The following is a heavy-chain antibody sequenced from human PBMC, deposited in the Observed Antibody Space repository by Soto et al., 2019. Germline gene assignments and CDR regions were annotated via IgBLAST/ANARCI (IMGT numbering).Heavy chain of an antibody. CDR1: GGSISSGGYY. CDR3: AKGYYYDSSGYVH. D-gene: IGHD3-22*01. J-gene: IGHJ4*02. CDR2: IYDSGST. Sequence: SETLSLTCTVSGGSISSGGYYWNWIRQHPGKGLEWIGYIYDSGSTYYNPSLKSRVTISVDTSKNQFSLKLSSVTAADTAVFYCAKGYYYDSSGYVHWGQGTLVTVSS. V-gene: IGHV4-30-4*08.